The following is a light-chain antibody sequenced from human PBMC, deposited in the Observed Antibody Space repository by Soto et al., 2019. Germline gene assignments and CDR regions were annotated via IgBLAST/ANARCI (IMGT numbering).Light chain of an antibody. CDR1: QTISSG. CDR2: KAS. J-gene: IGKJ1*01. V-gene: IGKV1-5*03. CDR3: QHYNSHSEA. Sequence: DIQMTQSPSTLSGSVGDRVTITCRASQTISSGLAWYQQKPGKAPKLLSYKASTLKSGVPSRFSRSGSGTEFTLNISSLQPDEFATYYCQHYNSHSEAFGQGTKVELK.